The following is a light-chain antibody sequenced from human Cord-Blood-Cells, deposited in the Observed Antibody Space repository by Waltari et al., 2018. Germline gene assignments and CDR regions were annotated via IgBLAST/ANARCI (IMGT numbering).Light chain of an antibody. Sequence: DIVMTQSPDSLAVSLGERATINCKSNQSVLYSSNNKNYLAWYQQKPGQPPKLLIYWASTRESGVPDRFSASGSGTDFTLTISSLQAEDVAVYYCQQYYSTPLTFGGGTKVEIK. V-gene: IGKV4-1*01. J-gene: IGKJ4*01. CDR1: QSVLYSSNNKNY. CDR2: WAS. CDR3: QQYYSTPLT.